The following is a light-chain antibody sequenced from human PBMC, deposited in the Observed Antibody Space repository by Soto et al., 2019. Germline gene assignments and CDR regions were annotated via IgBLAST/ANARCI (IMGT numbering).Light chain of an antibody. Sequence: QSALTRPPSASGSPGQSVTISCTGTSSDVGVYNYVSWYQQHPGKAPKLLIYEVSKRPSGVPDRFSGSKSGNTASLTVSGLQAEDEADFYCSSYAGSNNVVFGGGTKVTVL. CDR2: EVS. CDR3: SSYAGSNNVV. J-gene: IGLJ2*01. V-gene: IGLV2-8*01. CDR1: SSDVGVYNY.